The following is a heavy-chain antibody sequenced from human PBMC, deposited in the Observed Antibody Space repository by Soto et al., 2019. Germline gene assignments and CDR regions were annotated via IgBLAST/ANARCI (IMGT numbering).Heavy chain of an antibody. D-gene: IGHD6-19*01. CDR2: IYPGDSES. CDR1: GYSFTRYW. Sequence: VESLKISCKGSGYSFTRYWIARVRQMPEKGLEWMGIIYPGDSESRYSPSFPGHVIISADKAISTAYLQWSSLKASDTAMYYCARHSGSGWNIGGFDIWGEGTMVTLSS. J-gene: IGHJ3*02. V-gene: IGHV5-51*01. CDR3: ARHSGSGWNIGGFDI.